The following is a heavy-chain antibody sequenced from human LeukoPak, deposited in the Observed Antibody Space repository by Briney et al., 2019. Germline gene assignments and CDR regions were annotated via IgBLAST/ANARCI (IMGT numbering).Heavy chain of an antibody. D-gene: IGHD1-26*01. CDR2: IYTSGST. CDR1: GGSISSGSYY. CDR3: ARVGSSPHAFDI. J-gene: IGHJ3*02. V-gene: IGHV4-61*02. Sequence: SQTLSLTCTVSGGSISSGSYYWSWIRQPAGKGLEWIGRIYTSGSTNYNPSLKSRVTISVDTSKNQFSLKLSSVTAADTAVYYCARVGSSPHAFDIWGQGTMVTVSS.